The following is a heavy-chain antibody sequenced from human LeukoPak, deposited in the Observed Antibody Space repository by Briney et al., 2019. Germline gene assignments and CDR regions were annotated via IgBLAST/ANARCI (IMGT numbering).Heavy chain of an antibody. CDR1: GFNFRNYW. D-gene: IGHD3/OR15-3a*01. CDR3: ARGTRYSFDY. CDR2: INSDGSST. J-gene: IGHJ4*02. V-gene: IGHV3-74*01. Sequence: GGSLRLSCAASGFNFRNYWIHWVRQAPGKGLVWVSHINSDGSSTSNADSVKGRFTISRDNAKNTLYLQMNSPRAEDTAVYYCARGTRYSFDYWGQGTLVTVSS.